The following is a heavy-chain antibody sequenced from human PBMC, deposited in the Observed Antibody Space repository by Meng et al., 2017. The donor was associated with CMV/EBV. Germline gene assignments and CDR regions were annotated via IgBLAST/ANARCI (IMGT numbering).Heavy chain of an antibody. CDR1: GYIFTGYY. CDR2: INTNSGGT. D-gene: IGHD3-10*01. V-gene: IGHV1-2*02. Sequence: ASVQVSCKASGYIFTGYYMHWVRQAPGQGLEWMGWINTNSGGTNYAQKFQGRVTMTRDTSISTAYMELSRLRSDDTAVYYCARAWGGETRIGDYYGMDVWGQGTTVTVSS. J-gene: IGHJ6*02. CDR3: ARAWGGETRIGDYYGMDV.